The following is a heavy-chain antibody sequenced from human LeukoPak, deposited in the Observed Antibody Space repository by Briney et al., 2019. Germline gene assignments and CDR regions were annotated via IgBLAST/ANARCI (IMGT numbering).Heavy chain of an antibody. CDR1: GFTVSSNY. CDR3: ARGGYPYDYYMDV. CDR2: IYSGGYT. J-gene: IGHJ6*03. V-gene: IGHV3-53*01. D-gene: IGHD6-25*01. Sequence: GGSLRLSCAASGFTVSSNYMSWVRQAPGKGLEWVSVIYSGGYTYYADSVKGRFTISRDNSKNTLYLQMSSLRAEDTAVYYCARGGYPYDYYMDVWGKGTTVTVSS.